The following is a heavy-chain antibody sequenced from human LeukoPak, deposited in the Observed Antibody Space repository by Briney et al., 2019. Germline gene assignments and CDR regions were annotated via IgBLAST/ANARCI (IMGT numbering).Heavy chain of an antibody. CDR1: GGSISSYY. V-gene: IGHV4-59*01. Sequence: SETLSLTCTVSGGSISSYYWSWIRQPPGKGLEWIGYIYYSGSTNYNPSLKSRVTISVDTSKNQFSLKLSSVTAADTAVYFCAKRGVVIRVILVGFHKEAYYFDSWGQGALVTVSS. CDR2: IYYSGST. J-gene: IGHJ4*02. CDR3: AKRGVVIRVILVGFHKEAYYFDS. D-gene: IGHD3-22*01.